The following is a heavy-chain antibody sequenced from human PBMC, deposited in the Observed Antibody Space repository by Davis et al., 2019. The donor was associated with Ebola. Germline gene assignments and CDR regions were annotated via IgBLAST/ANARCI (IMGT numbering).Heavy chain of an antibody. J-gene: IGHJ3*02. D-gene: IGHD6-6*01. CDR2: IYYSGST. CDR1: GGSISSYY. V-gene: IGHV4-59*01. CDR3: AKDQSSSSSWGLGNI. Sequence: MPSETLSLTCTVSGGSISSYYWSWIRQPPGKGLEWIGYIYYSGSTNYNPSLKSRVTISVDTSKNQFSLKLSSVTAADTAVYYCAKDQSSSSSWGLGNIWGQGTMVTVSS.